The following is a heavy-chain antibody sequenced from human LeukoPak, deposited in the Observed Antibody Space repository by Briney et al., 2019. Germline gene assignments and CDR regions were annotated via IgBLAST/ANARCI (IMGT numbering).Heavy chain of an antibody. Sequence: GSLRLSCAASGFTFSSYAMSWVRQAPEKGLEWVSAISGSGGSTYYADSVKGRFTISRDNAKNSLYLQMNSLRAEDTAVYYCAREYSSSTGKASDYWGQGTLVTVSS. J-gene: IGHJ4*02. V-gene: IGHV3-23*01. D-gene: IGHD6-6*01. CDR3: AREYSSSTGKASDY. CDR1: GFTFSSYA. CDR2: ISGSGGST.